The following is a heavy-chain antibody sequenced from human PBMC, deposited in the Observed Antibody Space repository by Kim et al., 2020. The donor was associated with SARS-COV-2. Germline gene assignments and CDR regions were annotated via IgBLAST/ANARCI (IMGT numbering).Heavy chain of an antibody. J-gene: IGHJ4*02. D-gene: IGHD3-10*01. CDR1: GGSISSSNW. CDR2: IYHSGST. CDR3: ARTASPLGETRYYYGSGSYPQDYYFDY. Sequence: SETLSLTCAVSGGSISSSNWWRWVRQPPGKGLEWIGEIYHSGSTNYNPSLKSRVTISVDKSKNQFSLKLSSVTAADTAVYYCARTASPLGETRYYYGSGSYPQDYYFDYWGQGTLVTVSS. V-gene: IGHV4-4*02.